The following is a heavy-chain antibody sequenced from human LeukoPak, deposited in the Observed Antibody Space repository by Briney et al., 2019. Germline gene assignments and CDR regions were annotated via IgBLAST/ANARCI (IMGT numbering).Heavy chain of an antibody. J-gene: IGHJ5*02. CDR2: ISGDGVST. Sequence: GGSLRLSCVASGLPIGDFAMHWVRQAPGQGLEWVSLISGDGVSTFFTDSVKGRFTVSRDNAKNSLYLQMNSLRAEDTAVYYCARDQYCSSTTCYGFDPWGQGTLVTVSS. D-gene: IGHD2-2*01. CDR1: GLPIGDFA. V-gene: IGHV3-43*02. CDR3: ARDQYCSSTTCYGFDP.